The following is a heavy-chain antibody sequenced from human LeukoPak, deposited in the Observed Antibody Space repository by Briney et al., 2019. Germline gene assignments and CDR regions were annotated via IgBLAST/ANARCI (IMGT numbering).Heavy chain of an antibody. CDR1: GYTFTGYY. J-gene: IGHJ5*02. Sequence: ASVTXSCKASGYTFTGYYMHWVRQAPGQGLEWMGWMNPNSGNTDYAQKFQSRVTMTRNTSISTAYMELSRLRSEDTAVYYCAXGRRETAILLYPNDNWFDPWGQGTLVTVSS. V-gene: IGHV1-8*02. D-gene: IGHD2-21*02. CDR2: MNPNSGNT. CDR3: AXGRRETAILLYPNDNWFDP.